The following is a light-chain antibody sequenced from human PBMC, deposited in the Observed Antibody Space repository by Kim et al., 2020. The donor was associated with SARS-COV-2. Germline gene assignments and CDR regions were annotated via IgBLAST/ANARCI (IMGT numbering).Light chain of an antibody. CDR2: EGS. CDR3: CSYAGSSTSP. Sequence: GQSITISCTGTSSDVGSYNLVSWYQQHPGKAPKLMIYEGSKRPSGVSNRFSGSKSGNTASLTISGLQAEDEADYYCCSYAGSSTSPFGGGTQLTVL. CDR1: SSDVGSYNL. J-gene: IGLJ2*01. V-gene: IGLV2-23*01.